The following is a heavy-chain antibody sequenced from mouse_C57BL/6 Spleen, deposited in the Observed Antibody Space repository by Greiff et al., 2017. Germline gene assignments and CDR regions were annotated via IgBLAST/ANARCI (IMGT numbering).Heavy chain of an antibody. CDR3: TRKGGYYVPFAY. D-gene: IGHD2-3*01. J-gene: IGHJ3*01. CDR1: GYTFTDYE. V-gene: IGHV1-15*01. CDR2: IDPETGGT. Sequence: QVHVKQSGAELVRPGASVTLSCKASGYTFTDYEMHWVKQTPVHGLEWIGAIDPETGGTAYNQKFKGKAILTADKSSSTAYMELRSLTSEDSAVYYCTRKGGYYVPFAYWGQGTLVTVSA.